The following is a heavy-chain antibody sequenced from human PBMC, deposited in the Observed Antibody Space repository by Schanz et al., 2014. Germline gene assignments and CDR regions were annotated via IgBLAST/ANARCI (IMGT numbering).Heavy chain of an antibody. CDR1: GFSFSDYW. D-gene: IGHD1-26*01. J-gene: IGHJ6*02. CDR3: VKDLQRELLRDDHYYGMDV. Sequence: VQLVESEGGLVQPGGSLRLSCEGSGFSFSDYWMGWVRQAPGKGLEWVAFIHYDGTYKYYADSVKGRFTTSRDNSKNTMYLQMNSLRAEDTAVYYCVKDLQRELLRDDHYYGMDVWGQGTTVTVSS. CDR2: IHYDGTYK. V-gene: IGHV3-30*02.